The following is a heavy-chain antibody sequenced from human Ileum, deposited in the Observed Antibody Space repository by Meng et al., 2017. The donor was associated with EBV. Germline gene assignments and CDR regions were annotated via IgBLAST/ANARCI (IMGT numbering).Heavy chain of an antibody. CDR1: GDSVSGRNYS. V-gene: IGHV4-39*07. CDR2: AYYTGST. Sequence: GACMVKPSWPPSLAFTVAGDSVSGRNYSWVWIRQAPGKGLEWIGTAYYTGSTSYNPSLKSRVTISVDTSKSQLSLKVDSVTAADTAIYFCARDHGSSNWFYYWGQGTLVTVSS. CDR3: ARDHGSSNWFYY. D-gene: IGHD1-1*01. J-gene: IGHJ4*02.